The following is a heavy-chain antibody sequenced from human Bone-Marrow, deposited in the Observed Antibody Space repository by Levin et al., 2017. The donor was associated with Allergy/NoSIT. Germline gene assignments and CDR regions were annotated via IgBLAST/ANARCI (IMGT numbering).Heavy chain of an antibody. J-gene: IGHJ4*02. CDR1: GFTFSSYA. V-gene: IGHV3-23*01. CDR3: ARDGGTSLRGSFYFDS. Sequence: GESLKISCAASGFTFSSYAMAWVRQAPGKGLEWVSGTGGSGGRTYYADSVKGRFTISRDNSKNTLYLQMNSLRAEDTAVYYCARDGGTSLRGSFYFDSWGQGTLLTVSS. CDR2: TGGSGGRT. D-gene: IGHD1-26*01.